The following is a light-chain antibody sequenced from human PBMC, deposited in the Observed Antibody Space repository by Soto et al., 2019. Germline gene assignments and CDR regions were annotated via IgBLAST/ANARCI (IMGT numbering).Light chain of an antibody. CDR1: SSDIGTYNY. Sequence: QSALTQPASVSGSPGQSITISCTGTSSDIGTYNYVSWYQQHPGKAPKLMLYEVSNRPSGVSNRFFGSKSGNTASLTISGLQAEDEADYFCNSYTSSSTLYVFGIGTKVPVL. CDR3: NSYTSSSTLYV. V-gene: IGLV2-14*01. J-gene: IGLJ1*01. CDR2: EVS.